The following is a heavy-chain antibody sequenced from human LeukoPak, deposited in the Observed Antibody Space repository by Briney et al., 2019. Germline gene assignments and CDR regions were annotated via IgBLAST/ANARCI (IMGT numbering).Heavy chain of an antibody. CDR1: GYTFSSYD. J-gene: IGHJ5*02. D-gene: IGHD2-2*01. Sequence: ASVKVSCKASGYTFSSYDINWVRQATGQGLEWMGWMNPNSGDRGYAQKFQGRVTITRNTSISTAYKELSSLRSEDTAVYYCARVLCSSTSRYSSPWFDPWGQGTLVTVSS. CDR2: MNPNSGDR. CDR3: ARVLCSSTSRYSSPWFDP. V-gene: IGHV1-8*03.